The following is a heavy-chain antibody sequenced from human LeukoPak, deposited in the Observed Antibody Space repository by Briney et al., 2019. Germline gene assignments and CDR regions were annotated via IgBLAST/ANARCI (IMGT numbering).Heavy chain of an antibody. CDR1: GYTFTSYD. D-gene: IGHD6-13*01. Sequence: ASVKVSCKASGYTFTSYDINWVRQAPGKGLEWLGGFDPEDGETIYAQKFQGRVTMTEDTSTDTAYMELSSLRSEDTAVYYCATLEQQLVPYYFDYWGQGTLVTVSS. CDR3: ATLEQQLVPYYFDY. V-gene: IGHV1-24*01. J-gene: IGHJ4*02. CDR2: FDPEDGET.